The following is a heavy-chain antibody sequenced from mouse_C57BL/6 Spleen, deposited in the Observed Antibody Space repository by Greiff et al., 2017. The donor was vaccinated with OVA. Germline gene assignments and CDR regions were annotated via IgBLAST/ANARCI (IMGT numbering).Heavy chain of an antibody. J-gene: IGHJ4*01. Sequence: EVKLVESGPGLVKPSQSLSLTCSVTGYSITSGYYWNWIRQFPGNKLEWMGYISYDGSNNYNPSLKNRISITRDTSKNQFFLKLNSVTTEDTATYYCASGSNYGNSYYAMDYWGQGTSVTVSS. CDR2: ISYDGSN. V-gene: IGHV3-6*01. D-gene: IGHD2-1*01. CDR1: GYSITSGYY. CDR3: ASGSNYGNSYYAMDY.